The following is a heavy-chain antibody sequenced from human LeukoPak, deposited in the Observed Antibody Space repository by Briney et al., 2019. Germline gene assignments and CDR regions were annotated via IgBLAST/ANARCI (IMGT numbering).Heavy chain of an antibody. D-gene: IGHD2-15*01. CDR2: IKQDGGEE. Sequence: PGGSLRLSCAASGFTFSSYWMTWVRQAPGKGLEWVANIKQDGGEEYYVDSVKGRFTISRDNAKNSLFLQMNSLRAEDTAVYYCAREVTPYYWGQGTLVTVSS. CDR3: AREVTPYY. J-gene: IGHJ4*02. CDR1: GFTFSSYW. V-gene: IGHV3-7*01.